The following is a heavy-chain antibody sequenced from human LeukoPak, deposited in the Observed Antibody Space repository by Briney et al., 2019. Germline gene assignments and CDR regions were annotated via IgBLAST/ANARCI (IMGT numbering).Heavy chain of an antibody. CDR3: ARVDEQLLIDY. J-gene: IGHJ4*02. CDR1: GGSFSGYY. D-gene: IGHD5-18*01. V-gene: IGHV4-34*01. CDR2: INHSGST. Sequence: SETLSLTCAVYGGSFSGYYWSWIRQPPGKGLEWIGEINHSGSTNYNPSLKSRVTISVDKSKNQFSLKLSSVTAADTAVYYCARVDEQLLIDYWGQGTLVTVSS.